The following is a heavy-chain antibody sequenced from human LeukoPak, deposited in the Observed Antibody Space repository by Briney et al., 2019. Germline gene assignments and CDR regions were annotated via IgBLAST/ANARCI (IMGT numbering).Heavy chain of an antibody. CDR3: ARENSAYPPWYFDS. V-gene: IGHV3-48*01. CDR2: ITSSSSII. J-gene: IGHJ4*02. CDR1: GFTFSSYS. Sequence: PGRSLRLSCAAPGFTFSSYSMNWVRQAPGKGLEWVSYITSSSSIICYADSVKGRFTISRDNAKNSLYLHMNSLRAEDTAVYYCARENSAYPPWYFDSWGQGTLVTVSS. D-gene: IGHD1/OR15-1a*01.